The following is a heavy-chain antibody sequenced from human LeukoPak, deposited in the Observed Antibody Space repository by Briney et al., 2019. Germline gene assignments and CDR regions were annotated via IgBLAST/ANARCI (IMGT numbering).Heavy chain of an antibody. D-gene: IGHD3-9*01. CDR3: ARAGSLGRYFDWLGELANPYYYYMDV. CDR1: GYTFTGYY. Sequence: ASVKVSCKASGYTFTGYYMHWVRQAPGQGLEWMGWINPNSGGTNYAQKFQGRVTMTRDTSISTAYMELSRLRSDDTAVYYCARAGSLGRYFDWLGELANPYYYYMDVWGKGTTVTVSS. CDR2: INPNSGGT. V-gene: IGHV1-2*02. J-gene: IGHJ6*03.